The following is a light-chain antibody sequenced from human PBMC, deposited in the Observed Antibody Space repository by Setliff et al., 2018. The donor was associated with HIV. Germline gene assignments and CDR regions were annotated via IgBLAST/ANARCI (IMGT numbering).Light chain of an antibody. CDR1: SSDIGRYNL. CDR3: GTWDNSLSAWV. CDR2: QAT. V-gene: IGLV2-23*01. Sequence: QSALTQPASVSGSPGQSITISCTGTSSDIGRYNLVSWYQQYPGKAPKLMIYQATKRPSGVSNRFSGSKSGNTASLTISGLQAEDEADYYCGTWDNSLSAWVFGGGTKVTVL. J-gene: IGLJ3*02.